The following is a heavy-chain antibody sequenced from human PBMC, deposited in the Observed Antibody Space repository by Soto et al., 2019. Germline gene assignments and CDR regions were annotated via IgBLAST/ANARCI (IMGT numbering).Heavy chain of an antibody. J-gene: IGHJ4*02. CDR1: GFTVSSSY. V-gene: IGHV3-66*01. D-gene: IGHD4-17*01. CDR2: IYRGGGT. Sequence: GSLRLSCAASGFTVSSSYMSWVRQAPGKGLEWVSDIYRGGGTYYADSVRGRFTISRDTSKNTLYLQMNSLRVEDTAVYYCARDKDYGGSEYLGQGTLVNVFS. CDR3: ARDKDYGGSEY.